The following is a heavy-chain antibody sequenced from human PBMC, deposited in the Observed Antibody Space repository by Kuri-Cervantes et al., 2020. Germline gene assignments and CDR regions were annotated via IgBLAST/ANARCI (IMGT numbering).Heavy chain of an antibody. J-gene: IGHJ4*02. CDR2: INPSGGST. CDR1: GYTFTNYY. Sequence: ASVKVSCKASGYTFTNYYIHWVRQAPGQGLEWMGIINPSGGSTSYAQKFQGRVTMTRDTSTSTVYMELSSLRSEDTAVYYCARGGYSYGYPIFLFDYWGQGTLVTVSS. V-gene: IGHV1-46*01. CDR3: ARGGYSYGYPIFLFDY. D-gene: IGHD5-18*01.